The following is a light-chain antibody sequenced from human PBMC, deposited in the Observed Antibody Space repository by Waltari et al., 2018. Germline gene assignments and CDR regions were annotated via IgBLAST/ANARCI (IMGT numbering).Light chain of an antibody. CDR2: AAS. Sequence: ETVMTQSPVTLSVSPGERATLSCRASQGISINLAWYQQIPGQAPRLLTYAASTTATGVSARFSGTGSGTDFTLTISNLQSEDFAVYFCQQYNQWPYTFGQGTRLELK. V-gene: IGKV3-15*01. J-gene: IGKJ2*01. CDR3: QQYNQWPYT. CDR1: QGISIN.